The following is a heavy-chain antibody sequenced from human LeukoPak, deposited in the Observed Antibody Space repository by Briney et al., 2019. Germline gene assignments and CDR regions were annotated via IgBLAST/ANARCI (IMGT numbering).Heavy chain of an antibody. Sequence: GGSLRLSCAASGFTFDDYAMHWVRQAPGKGLEWVSGISWNSGSIGYADSVKGRFTISRDNAKNSLYLQMNSLRAEDTALYYCAKATDSSGYSLFDYWGQGTLVTVSS. D-gene: IGHD3-22*01. CDR3: AKATDSSGYSLFDY. CDR2: ISWNSGSI. V-gene: IGHV3-9*01. CDR1: GFTFDDYA. J-gene: IGHJ4*02.